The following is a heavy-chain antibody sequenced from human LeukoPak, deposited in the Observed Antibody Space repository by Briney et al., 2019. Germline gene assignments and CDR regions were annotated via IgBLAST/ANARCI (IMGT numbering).Heavy chain of an antibody. D-gene: IGHD3-22*01. Sequence: ASVKVSCKASGYTFTSYYMHWVRQAPGQGLEWMGIINPSGGSTSYAQKFQGRVTMTRDMSTSTVYMELSSLRSEDTAVYYCARSDGFSGYSSLGDSWGQGTLVTVSS. CDR2: INPSGGST. CDR1: GYTFTSYY. J-gene: IGHJ5*01. CDR3: ARSDGFSGYSSLGDS. V-gene: IGHV1-46*01.